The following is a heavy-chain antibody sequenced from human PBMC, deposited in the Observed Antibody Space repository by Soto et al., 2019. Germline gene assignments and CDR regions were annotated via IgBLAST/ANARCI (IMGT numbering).Heavy chain of an antibody. CDR1: GFTFSSYS. CDR2: ISRSSSYI. V-gene: IGHV3-21*01. Sequence: EVQLVESGGGLVKPGGSLRLSCAASGFTFSSYSMNWVRQAPGKGLEWVSSISRSSSYIYYADSVKGRFTISRDNAKNSLYLQMNSLRAEDTAVYYCARDQQLERLLYGDKRYYFDYWGQGTLVTVSS. J-gene: IGHJ4*02. CDR3: ARDQQLERLLYGDKRYYFDY. D-gene: IGHD3-3*01.